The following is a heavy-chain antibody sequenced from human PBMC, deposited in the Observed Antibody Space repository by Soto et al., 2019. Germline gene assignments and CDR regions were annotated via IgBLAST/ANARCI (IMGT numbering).Heavy chain of an antibody. CDR3: ARRDYYDSSGYYYEWYFDY. J-gene: IGHJ4*02. V-gene: IGHV4-31*03. Sequence: LSLTCTVSGGSISSGGYYWSWIRQHPGKGLEWIGYIYYSGSTYYNPSLKSRVTISVDTSKNQFSLKLSSVTAADTAVYYCARRDYYDSSGYYYEWYFDYWGQGTLVTVSS. CDR2: IYYSGST. D-gene: IGHD3-22*01. CDR1: GGSISSGGYY.